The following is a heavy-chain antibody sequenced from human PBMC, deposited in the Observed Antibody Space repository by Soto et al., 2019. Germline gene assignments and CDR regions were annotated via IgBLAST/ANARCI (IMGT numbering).Heavy chain of an antibody. V-gene: IGHV3-7*01. CDR2: IKQDGSEK. D-gene: IGHD3-10*01. CDR1: GFRFSSYW. J-gene: IGHJ3*02. CDR3: AREGSRTFDS. Sequence: EVQLVESGGGWVQPGGSLRLSCAASGFRFSSYWMSWVRQAPGKGLEWVANIKQDGSEKDYVGSVKGRFTISRDNADNLLDLQMNSLRAEDTAVYYCAREGSRTFDSWGQGTEVSVSA.